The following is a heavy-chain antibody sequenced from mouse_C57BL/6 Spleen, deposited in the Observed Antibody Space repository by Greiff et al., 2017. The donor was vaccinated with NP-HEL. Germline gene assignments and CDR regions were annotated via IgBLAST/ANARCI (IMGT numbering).Heavy chain of an antibody. Sequence: DVMLVESGGDLVKPGGSLKLSCAASGFTFSSYGMSWVRQTPDKRLEWVATISSGGSYTYYPDSVKGRFTISRDNAKNALYLQMSSLKSEDTAMYYCARQEIYDGYIDYWGQGTTLTVSS. CDR2: ISSGGSYT. V-gene: IGHV5-6*02. CDR1: GFTFSSYG. J-gene: IGHJ2*01. D-gene: IGHD2-3*01. CDR3: ARQEIYDGYIDY.